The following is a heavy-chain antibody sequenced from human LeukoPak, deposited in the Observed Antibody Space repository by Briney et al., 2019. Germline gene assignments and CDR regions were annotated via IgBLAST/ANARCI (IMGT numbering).Heavy chain of an antibody. D-gene: IGHD6-6*01. J-gene: IGHJ4*02. Sequence: SETLSLTCAVSGGSISSYYWSWVRQPPGKGLEWVGDIYYSGSTNYNPSLKSRVTISVDTSKNQFSLKLSSVTAADTAVYYCARAGIAARPWYFDYWGQGTLVTVSS. CDR2: IYYSGST. V-gene: IGHV4-59*01. CDR1: GGSISSYY. CDR3: ARAGIAARPWYFDY.